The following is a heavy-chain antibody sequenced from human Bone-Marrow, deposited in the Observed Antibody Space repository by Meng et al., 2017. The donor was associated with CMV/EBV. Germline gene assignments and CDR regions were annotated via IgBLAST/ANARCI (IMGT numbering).Heavy chain of an antibody. D-gene: IGHD6-13*01. CDR3: AKDYWGSSWAFDY. Sequence: LTCAASGFTFDDYAMHWVRQAPGKGLEWVSLISWDGGSTYYADSVKGRFTISRDNSKNSLYLQMNSLRAEDTALYYCAKDYWGSSWAFDYWGQGTLVTVSS. CDR2: ISWDGGST. CDR1: GFTFDDYA. J-gene: IGHJ4*02. V-gene: IGHV3-43D*03.